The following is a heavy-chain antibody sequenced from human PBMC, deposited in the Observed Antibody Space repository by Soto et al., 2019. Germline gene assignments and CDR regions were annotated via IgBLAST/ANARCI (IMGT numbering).Heavy chain of an antibody. CDR1: GGTFSSYA. CDR2: IIPIFGTA. J-gene: IGHJ4*02. V-gene: IGHV1-69*13. D-gene: IGHD1-26*01. Sequence: ASVEVSCKASGGTFSSYAIIWVRQAPGQGLEWMGGIIPIFGTANYAQKFQGRATITADESTSTAYMELSSLRSEDTAVYYCARDRHIVGATLGYWGQGTLVTVSS. CDR3: ARDRHIVGATLGY.